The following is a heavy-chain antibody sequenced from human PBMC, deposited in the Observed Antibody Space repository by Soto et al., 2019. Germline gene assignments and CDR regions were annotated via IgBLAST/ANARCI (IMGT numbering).Heavy chain of an antibody. V-gene: IGHV3-23*01. Sequence: GGSLRLSCAASGFTFSSYAMSWVRQAPGKGLEWVSAISGSGGNTYYTDSVKGRFTISRDNSKNTLYLQMNSLRAEDTAVYYCAINEAGTPRYYVDVWGKGTTVTVSS. D-gene: IGHD1-1*01. J-gene: IGHJ6*03. CDR2: ISGSGGNT. CDR3: AINEAGTPRYYVDV. CDR1: GFTFSSYA.